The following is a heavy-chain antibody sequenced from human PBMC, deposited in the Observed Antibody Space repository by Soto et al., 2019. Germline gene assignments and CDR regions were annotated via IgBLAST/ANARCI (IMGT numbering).Heavy chain of an antibody. Sequence: QVQLVQSGAEVKKPGSSVKVSCKASGGTFSSYSISWVRQAPGQGLEWMGGIIPIFGTANYAQKFQGRVTITADELTSTAYMELSSLRSEDTAVYYCAIEYSSSPPSYPTGYWGQGPLVTVSS. V-gene: IGHV1-69*01. CDR3: AIEYSSSPPSYPTGY. CDR1: GGTFSSYS. D-gene: IGHD6-6*01. J-gene: IGHJ4*02. CDR2: IIPIFGTA.